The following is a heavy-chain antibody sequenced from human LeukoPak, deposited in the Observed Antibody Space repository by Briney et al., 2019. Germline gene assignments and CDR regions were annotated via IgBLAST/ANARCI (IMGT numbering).Heavy chain of an antibody. D-gene: IGHD2/OR15-2a*01. CDR1: GFTFSNYE. CDR3: ARMEGIIDY. CDR2: ISFGGDNI. Sequence: PGGSLRLSCAAYGFTFSNYEMNWVRQAPGRGLEWVSYISFGGDNIYYAGSVKGRFTISRDNAKKSLYLQMNSLRVEDTAVYYCARMEGIIDYWGQGTLVTVSS. V-gene: IGHV3-48*03. J-gene: IGHJ4*02.